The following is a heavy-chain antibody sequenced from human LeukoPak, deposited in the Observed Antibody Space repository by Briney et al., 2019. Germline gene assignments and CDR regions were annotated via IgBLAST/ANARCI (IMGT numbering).Heavy chain of an antibody. CDR3: AREFSAYGMDV. CDR1: GGSIYSYF. V-gene: IGHV4-59*01. Sequence: SETLSLTCTVSGGSIYSYFWTWIRQSPGKGLEWIAYIYHSGTINYNPSFKSRVTISLDTSKNQVSLNLSSVTAADTAVYYCAREFSAYGMDVWGQGTTVTVSS. D-gene: IGHD1-26*01. J-gene: IGHJ6*02. CDR2: IYHSGTI.